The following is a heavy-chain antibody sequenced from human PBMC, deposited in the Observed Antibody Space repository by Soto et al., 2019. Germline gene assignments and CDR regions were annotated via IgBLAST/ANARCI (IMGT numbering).Heavy chain of an antibody. Sequence: EVQLVESGGGLVQPGGSLRLSCAASGFAFGDYWMTWVRQAPGKGLEWVANIKKDGSKKSYLDSVRGRFTISRDNTENSLFLQMNSLRAEDTALYYCARDVSPESSGYYFDAFDIWGQGTTVTVSS. J-gene: IGHJ3*02. V-gene: IGHV3-7*05. CDR2: IKKDGSKK. CDR3: ARDVSPESSGYYFDAFDI. CDR1: GFAFGDYW. D-gene: IGHD6-25*01.